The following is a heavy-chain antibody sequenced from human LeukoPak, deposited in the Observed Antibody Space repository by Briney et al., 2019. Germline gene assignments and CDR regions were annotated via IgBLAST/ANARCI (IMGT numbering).Heavy chain of an antibody. Sequence: GGSLRLSCAASGFTFTSYAMSWVRQAPGKGLEWVSGISGSGGSTYYADSVKGRFTISRDNSKNTLYLQMNSLRAEDTAVYYCAKGHSAHGTGFDCWGQGTLVTVSS. V-gene: IGHV3-23*01. CDR1: GFTFTSYA. J-gene: IGHJ4*02. D-gene: IGHD1-1*01. CDR3: AKGHSAHGTGFDC. CDR2: ISGSGGST.